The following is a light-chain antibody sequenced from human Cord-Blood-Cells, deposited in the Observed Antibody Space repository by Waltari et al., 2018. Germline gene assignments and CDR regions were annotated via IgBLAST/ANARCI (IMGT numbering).Light chain of an antibody. V-gene: IGLV2-14*03. J-gene: IGLJ3*02. CDR2: EVS. CDR1: RSDVGGYNY. CDR3: SPYTSSSTWV. Sequence: QSALPQPASVSGSPGQSITISCTGTRSDVGGYNYVSWYQQHPGKAPKLMIYEVSNRPAGGSNRFSGSKSGNTASLTISGLQAGDEADYYCSPYTSSSTWVFGGGTKLTVL.